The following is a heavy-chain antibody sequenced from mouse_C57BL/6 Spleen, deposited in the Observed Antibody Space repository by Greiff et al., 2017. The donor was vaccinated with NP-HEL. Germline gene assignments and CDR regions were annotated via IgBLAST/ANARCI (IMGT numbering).Heavy chain of an antibody. V-gene: IGHV1-81*01. CDR2: LYPRSGNP. D-gene: IGHD4-1*01. CDR3: ARVRANWDWYFDV. CDR1: GYTFTSYG. Sequence: ESGAELARPGASVKLSCTASGYTFTSYGISWVKHRTGQGLEWIGELYPRSGNPYYNAKFKGKATLTADTSSSTAYMELRSLTSEDAAVYFCARVRANWDWYFDVWGTGTTVTVSS. J-gene: IGHJ1*03.